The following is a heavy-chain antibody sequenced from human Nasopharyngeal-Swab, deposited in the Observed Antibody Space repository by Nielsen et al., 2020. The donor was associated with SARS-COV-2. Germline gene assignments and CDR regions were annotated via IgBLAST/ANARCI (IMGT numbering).Heavy chain of an antibody. V-gene: IGHV4-34*01. CDR2: INHNERT. CDR3: ARAGRVGDAYTGLDV. D-gene: IGHD5-24*01. Sequence: SETLSLTCAVDGWSFSGYYWSWIRQPPGKGLEWIGEINHNERTNYNPSLKSRVTMSVDTSTNQVSLKLNSLTATDTAVYYCARAGRVGDAYTGLDVWGQGTTVTVSS. J-gene: IGHJ6*02. CDR1: GWSFSGYY.